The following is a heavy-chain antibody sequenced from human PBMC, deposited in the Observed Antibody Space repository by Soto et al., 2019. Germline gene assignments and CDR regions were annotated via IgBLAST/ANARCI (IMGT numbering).Heavy chain of an antibody. CDR3: ASGSYGLNYYYYYYMDV. V-gene: IGHV4-34*01. D-gene: IGHD4-17*01. CDR2: INHSGST. CDR1: GGSFSGYY. Sequence: PSETLSLTCAVYGGSFSGYYWSWIRQPPGKGLEWIGEINHSGSTNYNPSLKSRVTISVDTSKNQFSLKLSSVTAADTAVYYCASGSYGLNYYYYYYMDVWGKGTTVTVSS. J-gene: IGHJ6*03.